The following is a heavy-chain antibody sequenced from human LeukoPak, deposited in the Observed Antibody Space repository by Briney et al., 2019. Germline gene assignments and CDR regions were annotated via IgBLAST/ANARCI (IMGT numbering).Heavy chain of an antibody. Sequence: PGGSLRLSCAASGFTFSGYGMSWVRQAPGKGLEWLSGISGSGGGAYYADSVKGRFTISRDNSQNSLYLQMNSLRAEDTAVYYCAKGRISPDYWGQGTLVTVSS. CDR3: AKGRISPDY. V-gene: IGHV3-23*01. CDR1: GFTFSGYG. D-gene: IGHD2/OR15-2a*01. J-gene: IGHJ4*02. CDR2: ISGSGGGA.